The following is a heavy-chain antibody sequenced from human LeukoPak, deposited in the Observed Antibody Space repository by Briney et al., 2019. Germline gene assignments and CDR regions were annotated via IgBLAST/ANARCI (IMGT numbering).Heavy chain of an antibody. CDR2: ISSSGSII. J-gene: IGHJ4*02. CDR1: GFTFSDYY. Sequence: GGSLRLSCAASGFTFSDYYMSWIRQAPGKGLEWVSYISSSGSIIYYADSVKGRFTISRDNAKNSLYLQMNSLRAEDTAVYYCARDRYSGSYPLDYWGQGTLVTVSS. CDR3: ARDRYSGSYPLDY. V-gene: IGHV3-11*01. D-gene: IGHD1-26*01.